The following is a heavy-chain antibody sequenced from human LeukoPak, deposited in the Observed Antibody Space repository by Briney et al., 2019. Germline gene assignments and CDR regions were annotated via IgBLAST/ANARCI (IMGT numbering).Heavy chain of an antibody. V-gene: IGHV3-7*01. CDR1: GFPFSNYW. J-gene: IGHJ4*02. Sequence: AGGSLRLSCAASGFPFSNYWMSWVRQAPGKGLEWVAIIKQDGSEKYYVDSVKGRFTISRDNAKNSLYLQMDSPRAEDTAVYYCARDKIVGATYFDYWGQGTLVTVSS. CDR2: IKQDGSEK. D-gene: IGHD1-26*01. CDR3: ARDKIVGATYFDY.